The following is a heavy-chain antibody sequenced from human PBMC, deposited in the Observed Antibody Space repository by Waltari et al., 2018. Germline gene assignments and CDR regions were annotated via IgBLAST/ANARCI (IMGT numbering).Heavy chain of an antibody. Sequence: QVQLVQSGAEVKKPGASVKVSCKASGYTFTNFGISWVRQAPGQGLEWMGWISGYSDNANYAQKLQGRVTMTTDTSTSTAYMELRSLRSYDTAVYYCVRDEYSLRAPWGLGTLVTVSS. CDR2: ISGYSDNA. J-gene: IGHJ5*02. D-gene: IGHD2-15*01. V-gene: IGHV1-18*01. CDR3: VRDEYSLRAP. CDR1: GYTFTNFG.